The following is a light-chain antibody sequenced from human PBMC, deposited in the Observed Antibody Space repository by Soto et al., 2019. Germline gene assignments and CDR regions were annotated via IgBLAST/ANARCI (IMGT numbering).Light chain of an antibody. CDR3: LISYSGTRAE. V-gene: IGLV7-46*01. CDR2: DTS. CDR1: TGAVTSGHY. Sequence: QAVVTQEPSLTVSPGGTVTLTCASSTGAVTSGHYPYWFQQKPGQAPRTLIYDTSNKKSWTPARFSGSLLGGKATLTLSGAQPEDEADYYCLISYSGTRAEFGGGTQLTVL. J-gene: IGLJ7*01.